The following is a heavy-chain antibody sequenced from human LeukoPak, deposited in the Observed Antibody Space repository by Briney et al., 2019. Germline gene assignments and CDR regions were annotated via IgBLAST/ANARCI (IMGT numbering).Heavy chain of an antibody. CDR1: GFTFSSYS. J-gene: IGHJ2*01. Sequence: GGSLRLSCAASGFTFSSYSMNWVRQAPGKGLERVSSISSSSSYIYYADSVKGRFTISRDNARISLYLQMKSLRVEDTAVYYCARTPSIVGYTSRELGHWYFDLWGRGTPVTVSS. CDR2: ISSSSSYI. D-gene: IGHD6-13*01. V-gene: IGHV3-21*01. CDR3: ARTPSIVGYTSRELGHWYFDL.